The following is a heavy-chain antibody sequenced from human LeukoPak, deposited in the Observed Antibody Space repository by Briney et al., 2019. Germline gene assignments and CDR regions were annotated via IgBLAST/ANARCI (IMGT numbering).Heavy chain of an antibody. D-gene: IGHD7-27*01. J-gene: IGHJ5*02. CDR3: ARHVNGDPSWNNWFDP. Sequence: GGSLRLSCAASGFTFSSYWMHWVRQAPGKGLVWVSRIKTDGSGTSYADSVKGRWSISRDNAKNTLYLQMNSLRAEDTAVYYCARHVNGDPSWNNWFDPWGQGTLVTVSS. CDR1: GFTFSSYW. CDR2: IKTDGSGT. V-gene: IGHV3-74*01.